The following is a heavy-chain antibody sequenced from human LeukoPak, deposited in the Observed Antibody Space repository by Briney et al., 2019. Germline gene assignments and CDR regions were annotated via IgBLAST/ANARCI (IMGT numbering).Heavy chain of an antibody. V-gene: IGHV3-21*01. J-gene: IGHJ4*02. CDR1: GFTFSSYS. Sequence: GGSLRLSCAASGFTFSSYSRNGVRQAPGKGLEWVSSISSRSRYIYFADSVKGRLNISRNNATKSLYLQMNSLRAEDTAVYYCARVGDSGYCSSTSCYTDYWGQGTLVTVSS. CDR2: ISSRSRYI. CDR3: ARVGDSGYCSSTSCYTDY. D-gene: IGHD2-2*02.